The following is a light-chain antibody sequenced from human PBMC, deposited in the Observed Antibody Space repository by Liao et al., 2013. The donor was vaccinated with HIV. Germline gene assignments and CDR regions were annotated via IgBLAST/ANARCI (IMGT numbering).Light chain of an antibody. V-gene: IGLV3-1*01. CDR2: QDN. CDR3: QAWDSSTVI. J-gene: IGLJ2*01. CDR1: TLGDKY. Sequence: SYELTQPPSVSVSPGQTASITCSGRTLGDKYVCWYQQRPGQSPVMVIYQDNKRPSGIPERFSGSNSGNTATLTISGTQAMDEADYYCQAWDSSTVIFGGGTKLTVL.